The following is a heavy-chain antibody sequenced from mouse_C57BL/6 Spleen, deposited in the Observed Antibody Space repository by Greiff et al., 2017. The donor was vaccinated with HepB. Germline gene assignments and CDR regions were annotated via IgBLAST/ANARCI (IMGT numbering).Heavy chain of an antibody. V-gene: IGHV1-19*01. CDR1: GYTFTDYY. CDR3: ASGVVVATGYFDY. J-gene: IGHJ2*01. Sequence: VQLQQSGPVLVKPGASVKMSCKASGYTFTDYYMNWVKQSHGKSLEWIGVINPYNGGTSYNQKFKGKATLTVDKSSSTAYMELNSLTSEDSAVYYGASGVVVATGYFDYWGQGTTLTVSS. CDR2: INPYNGGT. D-gene: IGHD1-1*01.